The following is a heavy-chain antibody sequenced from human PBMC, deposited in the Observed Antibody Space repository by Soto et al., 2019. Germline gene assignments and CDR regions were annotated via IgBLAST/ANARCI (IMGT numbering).Heavy chain of an antibody. Sequence: SGPTLVNPTQTLTLTCTFSGFSLSTNEVGVGWIRQPPGKALEWLALIYWDDDKRYSPSLKSRLTLTKDTSENQVVLTMTNMDPVDTATYYCAHSSSYGVWFDHWGQGTLVTVYS. CDR2: IYWDDDK. J-gene: IGHJ5*02. D-gene: IGHD5-18*01. V-gene: IGHV2-5*02. CDR3: AHSSSYGVWFDH. CDR1: GFSLSTNEVG.